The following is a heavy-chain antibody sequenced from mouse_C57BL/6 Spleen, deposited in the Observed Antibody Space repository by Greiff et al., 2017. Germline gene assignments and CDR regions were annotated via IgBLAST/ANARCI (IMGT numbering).Heavy chain of an antibody. V-gene: IGHV1-22*01. CDR2: INPNNGGT. Sequence: VQLQQSGPELVKPGASVKMSCKASGYTFTDYNMHWVKQSHGKSLEWIGYINPNNGGTSYNQKFKGKATLTVNKSSSTAYIELRSLTSEDSAVYYCARGDDPYYYAMDYWGQGTSVTVSS. J-gene: IGHJ4*01. CDR3: ARGDDPYYYAMDY. D-gene: IGHD2-12*01. CDR1: GYTFTDYN.